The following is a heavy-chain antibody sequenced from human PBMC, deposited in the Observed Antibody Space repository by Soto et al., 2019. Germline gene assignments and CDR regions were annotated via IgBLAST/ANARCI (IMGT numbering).Heavy chain of an antibody. Sequence: GESLKISCKGSGYSFTSYWIGWVRQMPGKGLEWMGIIYPGDSDTRYSPSFQGQVTISADKSISTAYLQWSSLKASDTAMYYCARHANYYGSGSYPSNQKINYYYYGMDVLGQGTTVTVSS. J-gene: IGHJ6*02. CDR1: GYSFTSYW. CDR3: ARHANYYGSGSYPSNQKINYYYYGMDV. V-gene: IGHV5-51*01. D-gene: IGHD3-10*01. CDR2: IYPGDSDT.